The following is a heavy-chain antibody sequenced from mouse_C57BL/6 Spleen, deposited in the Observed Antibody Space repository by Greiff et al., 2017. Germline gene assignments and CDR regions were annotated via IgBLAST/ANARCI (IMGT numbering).Heavy chain of an antibody. D-gene: IGHD3-1*01. CDR3: ARDRGLRGFAY. CDR1: GYSITSGYD. Sequence: EVKLVESGPGMVKPSQSLSLPCTVTGYSITSGYDWHWIRHFPGNKLEWMGYISYSGSPNYNPSHKSRISITHDTSKNHFFLKLNSVTTEDTATYYWARDRGLRGFAYWGQGTLVTVSA. V-gene: IGHV3-1*01. CDR2: ISYSGSP. J-gene: IGHJ3*01.